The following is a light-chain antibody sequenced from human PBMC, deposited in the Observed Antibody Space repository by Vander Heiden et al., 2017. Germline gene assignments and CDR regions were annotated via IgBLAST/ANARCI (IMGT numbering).Light chain of an antibody. J-gene: IGLJ1*01. Sequence: SYELTQPPSVSVSPGQTASLTCSGDKLGDKYACWYQQKPGQSPVLVIYQDSKRPSGIPERFSGSNSGNTATLTISGTQAMDEADYYCQAWDSSKGVFGTGTKVTVL. V-gene: IGLV3-1*01. CDR1: KLGDKY. CDR2: QDS. CDR3: QAWDSSKGV.